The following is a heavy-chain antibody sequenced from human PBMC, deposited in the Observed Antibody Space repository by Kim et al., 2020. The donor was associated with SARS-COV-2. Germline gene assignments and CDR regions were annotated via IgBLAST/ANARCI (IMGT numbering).Heavy chain of an antibody. CDR2: IWYDGSNK. CDR1: GFTFSSYG. V-gene: IGHV3-33*01. Sequence: GGSLRLSCAASGFTFSSYGMHWVRQAPGKGLEWVAVIWYDGSNKYYADSVKGRFTISRDNSKNTLYLQMNSLRAEDTAVYYCAREAISSGWSNYYFDSWGQGTLVTVSS. J-gene: IGHJ4*02. D-gene: IGHD6-19*01. CDR3: AREAISSGWSNYYFDS.